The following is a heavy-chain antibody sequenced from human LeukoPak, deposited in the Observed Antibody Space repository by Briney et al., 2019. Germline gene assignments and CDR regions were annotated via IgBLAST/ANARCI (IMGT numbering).Heavy chain of an antibody. CDR1: GGSFSGYY. V-gene: IGHV4-34*01. Sequence: SETLSLTCAVYGGSFSGYYWSWIRQPPGKGLEWIGEINHSGSTYYNPSLKSRVTISVDRSKNQFSLKLSSATAADTAVYYCARVRDGYNQGGFDYWGQGTLVTVSS. CDR2: INHSGST. CDR3: ARVRDGYNQGGFDY. D-gene: IGHD5-24*01. J-gene: IGHJ4*02.